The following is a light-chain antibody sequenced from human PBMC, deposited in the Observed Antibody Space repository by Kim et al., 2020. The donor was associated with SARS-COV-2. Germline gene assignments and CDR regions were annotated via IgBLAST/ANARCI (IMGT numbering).Light chain of an antibody. CDR3: QQYTGYPYT. Sequence: SRSAGDRVTITCRARQRINNWLAWYQQKPRKTPKLLISGASNLESGVPSRFSGSTSGTEFTLTISSLQPDDFATYYCQQYTGYPYTFGQGTKLEI. CDR2: GAS. CDR1: QRINNW. V-gene: IGKV1-5*01. J-gene: IGKJ2*01.